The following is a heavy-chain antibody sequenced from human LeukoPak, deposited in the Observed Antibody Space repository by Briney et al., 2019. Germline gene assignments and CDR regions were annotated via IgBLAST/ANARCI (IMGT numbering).Heavy chain of an antibody. Sequence: KPSETLSLTCAVYGGSFSGYYWSWIRQPPGKGLEWIGEINHSGSTNYNPSLKSRVTISVDTSKNQFSLKLSSVTAADTAVYYCARGPPHSSEVVTAMMADYYYYYGMDVWGQGTTVTVSS. D-gene: IGHD2-21*02. CDR3: ARGPPHSSEVVTAMMADYYYYYGMDV. CDR1: GGSFSGYY. J-gene: IGHJ6*02. CDR2: INHSGST. V-gene: IGHV4-34*01.